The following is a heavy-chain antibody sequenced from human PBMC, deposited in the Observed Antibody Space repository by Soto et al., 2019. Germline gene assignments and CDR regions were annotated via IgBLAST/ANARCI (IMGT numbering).Heavy chain of an antibody. Sequence: SETLSLTCTVSGGSISSYYWSWIRQPPGKGLEWIGYIYYSGSTNYNPSLKSRVTISVDTSKNQFSLKLSSVTAADTAVYYCARDLDGSGYYSHWGQGTLVTVSS. J-gene: IGHJ4*02. V-gene: IGHV4-59*01. CDR2: IYYSGST. CDR3: ARDLDGSGYYSH. CDR1: GGSISSYY. D-gene: IGHD3-22*01.